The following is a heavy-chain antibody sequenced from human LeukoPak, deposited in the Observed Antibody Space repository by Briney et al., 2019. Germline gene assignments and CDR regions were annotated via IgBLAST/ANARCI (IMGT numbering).Heavy chain of an antibody. D-gene: IGHD5-12*01. CDR2: ISSSSSYI. Sequence: PGRSLRLSCAASGFTFSSYSMNWVRQAPGKGLEWVSSISSSSSYIYYADSVKGRFTISRDNAKNSLYLQMNSLRAEDTAVYYCARDLVATWFYFDYWGQGTLVTVSS. CDR3: ARDLVATWFYFDY. J-gene: IGHJ4*02. V-gene: IGHV3-21*01. CDR1: GFTFSSYS.